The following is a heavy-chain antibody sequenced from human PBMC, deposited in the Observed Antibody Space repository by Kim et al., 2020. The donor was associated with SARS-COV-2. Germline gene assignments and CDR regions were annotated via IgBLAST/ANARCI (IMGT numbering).Heavy chain of an antibody. CDR2: IYPGDSET. CDR3: ARQGGYYDSSGYYYGSWFDP. J-gene: IGHJ5*02. Sequence: GESLKISCKGSGYSFTSYWIGWVRQMPGKGLEWMGIIYPGDSETRYSPCFQGQVTISADKSISTAYLQWSSLKASDTAMYYCARQGGYYDSSGYYYGSWFDPWGQGTLVTVSS. V-gene: IGHV5-51*01. D-gene: IGHD3-22*01. CDR1: GYSFTSYW.